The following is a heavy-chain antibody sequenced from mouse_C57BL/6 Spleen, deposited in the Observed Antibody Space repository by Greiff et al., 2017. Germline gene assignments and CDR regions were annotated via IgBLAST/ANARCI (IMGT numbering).Heavy chain of an antibody. V-gene: IGHV2-6*03. J-gene: IGHJ4*01. Sequence: QVHVKQSGPGLVAPSQSLSITCTVSGFSLTSYGVHWVRQPPGKGLEWLVVIWSDGSTTYNKALRSRLGISKDNYKSQVFIKKTSLHTDDTAMYYLARRGTTVVATDAMDYWGQGTSVTVSS. CDR3: ARRGTTVVATDAMDY. D-gene: IGHD1-1*01. CDR1: GFSLTSYG. CDR2: IWSDGST.